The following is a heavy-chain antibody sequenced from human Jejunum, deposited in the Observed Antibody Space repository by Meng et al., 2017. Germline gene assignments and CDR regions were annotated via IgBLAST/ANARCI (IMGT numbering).Heavy chain of an antibody. V-gene: IGHV3-72*01. D-gene: IGHD6-19*01. CDR3: VRASVTGNKWYFEL. Sequence: GESLKISCAASGFTFSDHYMDWVRQAPGKGLEWLSRSRNKANSYSPEYAASGQGRFNISRDASRNSLYLQMRSLNIEDTAVYHCVRASVTGNKWYFELWGRGTLVTVSS. CDR2: SRNKANSYSP. J-gene: IGHJ2*01. CDR1: GFTFSDHY.